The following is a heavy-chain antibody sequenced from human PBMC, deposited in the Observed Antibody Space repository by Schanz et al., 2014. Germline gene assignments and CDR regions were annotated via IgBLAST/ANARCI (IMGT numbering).Heavy chain of an antibody. J-gene: IGHJ6*02. CDR3: AKGMGYCSGGTCYDYYYYGLDV. D-gene: IGHD2-15*01. V-gene: IGHV3-21*04. Sequence: EVQLVESGGGLVKPGGSLRLSCEASEFTFSSYKMNWVRQAPGKGLEWVSSISSSGSYIHYADSVKGRFTISRDNSENTLYLQMNSLSADDTAVFYCAKGMGYCSGGTCYDYYYYGLDVWGRGTTVTVSS. CDR1: EFTFSSYK. CDR2: ISSSGSYI.